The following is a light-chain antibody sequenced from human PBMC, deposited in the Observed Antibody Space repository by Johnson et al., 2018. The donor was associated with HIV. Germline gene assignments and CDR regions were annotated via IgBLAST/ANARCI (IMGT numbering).Light chain of an antibody. V-gene: IGLV1-51*02. CDR2: ENN. Sequence: QSVLTQAPSVSAAPGQKVTISCSGSSSNVGNNYVSWYQCLPGTAPKLLIFENNERPSGIPDRFSGSKSGTSATLGITGLQTGDEADYYCGTWDTSLSAGGVFGTGTKVTVL. CDR1: SSNVGNNY. J-gene: IGLJ1*01. CDR3: GTWDTSLSAGGV.